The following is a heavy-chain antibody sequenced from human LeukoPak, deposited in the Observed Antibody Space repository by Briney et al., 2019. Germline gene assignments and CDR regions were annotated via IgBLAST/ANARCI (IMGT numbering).Heavy chain of an antibody. Sequence: GGSLRLSCAASGFTFSSYSMNWVRQAPGKGLEWVSSISSNSSYIYYADSVKGRFTISRDNAKNSLYLQMNSLRAEDTAVYYCARVVRPYYMDVWGKGTTVTVSS. CDR2: ISSNSSYI. J-gene: IGHJ6*03. CDR3: ARVVRPYYMDV. CDR1: GFTFSSYS. V-gene: IGHV3-21*01.